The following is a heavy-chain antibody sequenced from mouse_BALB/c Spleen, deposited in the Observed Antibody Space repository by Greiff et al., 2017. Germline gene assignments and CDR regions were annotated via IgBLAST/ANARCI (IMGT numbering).Heavy chain of an antibody. CDR1: GYTFTSYN. CDR3: ARNGYYGGYYAMDY. V-gene: IGHV1-12*01. CDR2: IYPGNGDT. J-gene: IGHJ4*01. D-gene: IGHD2-3*01. Sequence: QVQLQQPGAELVKPGASVKMSCKASGYTFTSYNMHWVKQTPGQGLEWIGAIYPGNGDTSYNQKFKGKATLTADKSSSTAYMQLSSLTSEDSAVYYCARNGYYGGYYAMDYWGQGTSVTVSS.